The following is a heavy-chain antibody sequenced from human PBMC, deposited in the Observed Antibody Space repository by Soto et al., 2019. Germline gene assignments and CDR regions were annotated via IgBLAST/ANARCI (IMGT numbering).Heavy chain of an antibody. D-gene: IGHD3-3*01. V-gene: IGHV4-34*01. CDR2: INHSGST. CDR1: GGSFSGYY. CDR3: ARGVYYDFWSGFRLTN. J-gene: IGHJ4*02. Sequence: SETLSLTCAVYGGSFSGYYWSRIRQPPGKGLEWIGEINHSGSTNYNPSLKSRVTISVDTSKNQFSLKLSSVTAADTAVYYCARGVYYDFWSGFRLTNWGQGTLVTVSS.